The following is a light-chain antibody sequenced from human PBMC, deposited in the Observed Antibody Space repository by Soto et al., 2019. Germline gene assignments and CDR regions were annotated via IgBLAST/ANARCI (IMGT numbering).Light chain of an antibody. Sequence: EIVLTQSPATLSLSPGERATLSCRASQSVSNSLAWYQQKPGQAPRLLIYDASNRATGIPAGFSGSGSGTDFTLIISSLEPVDFAVYYCQQRSNWPPGEFTFGPGTRVDIK. J-gene: IGKJ3*01. V-gene: IGKV3-11*01. CDR2: DAS. CDR3: QQRSNWPPGEFT. CDR1: QSVSNS.